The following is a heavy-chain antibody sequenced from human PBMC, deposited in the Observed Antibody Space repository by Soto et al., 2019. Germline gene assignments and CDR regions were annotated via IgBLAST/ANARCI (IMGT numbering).Heavy chain of an antibody. V-gene: IGHV1-18*01. CDR1: GYTFSSYS. J-gene: IGHJ2*01. Sequence: QAQLEQSGPEVKKPGASVNVSCKASGYTFSSYSISWVRQAPGQGLEWRGWISAYNGNTNYAQKLKGRVTMTRDTDTKTVNMEWRRLTSGDTAVYYCARAVYGGNSGSWYSDLWGRGTLVTVSS. CDR2: ISAYNGNT. CDR3: ARAVYGGNSGSWYSDL. D-gene: IGHD4-17*01.